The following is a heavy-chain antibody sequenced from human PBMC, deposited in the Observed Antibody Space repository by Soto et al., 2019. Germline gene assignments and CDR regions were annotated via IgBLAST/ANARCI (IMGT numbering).Heavy chain of an antibody. J-gene: IGHJ4*02. V-gene: IGHV3-48*01. D-gene: IGHD6-19*01. CDR1: GFTFSSYS. Sequence: GGSLRLSCAASGFTFSSYSMNWVRQAPGKGLEWVSYISSSSSTIYYADSVKGRFTISRDNAKNSLYLQMNSLRAEDTAVYYCARDGGIAVAGEFDYWGQGTLVTVSS. CDR3: ARDGGIAVAGEFDY. CDR2: ISSSSSTI.